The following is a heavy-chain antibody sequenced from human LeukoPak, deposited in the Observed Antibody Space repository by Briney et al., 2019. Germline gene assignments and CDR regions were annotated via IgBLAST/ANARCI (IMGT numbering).Heavy chain of an antibody. V-gene: IGHV5-51*01. Sequence: GESLKISCKGSGYSFTSYWIGWVRQMPGKGLEWMGIIYPGDSDTRYSPSFQGQVTISAVKSISTAYLQWSSLKASDTAMYYCARRSIPPFNWFDPWGQGTLVTVSS. D-gene: IGHD2-21*01. CDR3: ARRSIPPFNWFDP. J-gene: IGHJ5*02. CDR2: IYPGDSDT. CDR1: GYSFTSYW.